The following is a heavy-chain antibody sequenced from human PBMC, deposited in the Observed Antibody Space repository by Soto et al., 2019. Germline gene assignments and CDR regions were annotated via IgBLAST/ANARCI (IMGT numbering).Heavy chain of an antibody. Sequence: NPSETLSLTCSVSGDAITTGDYYWSWIRQPPGKGLEWIGYIHYSGRTFYNPSLKNRLSISTDTSTNQFSLRLTSVTAADTAVYYCARESFYGADFDYWGQGILVTVSS. D-gene: IGHD4-17*01. V-gene: IGHV4-30-4*01. CDR2: IHYSGRT. J-gene: IGHJ4*02. CDR3: ARESFYGADFDY. CDR1: GDAITTGDYY.